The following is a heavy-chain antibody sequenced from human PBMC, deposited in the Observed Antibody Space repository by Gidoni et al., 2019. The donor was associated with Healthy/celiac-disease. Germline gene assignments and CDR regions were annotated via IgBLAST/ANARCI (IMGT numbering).Heavy chain of an antibody. V-gene: IGHV4-59*01. CDR2: IYYSGST. D-gene: IGHD3-22*01. J-gene: IGHJ3*02. CDR3: ARSEIVVVPDAFDI. Sequence: QVQLQESGPGLVKPSETLSLTCTVSGGSISSYYWSWIRQPPGKGLEWIGYIYYSGSTNYNPSLKSRVTISVDTSKNQFSLKLSSVTAADTAVYYCARSEIVVVPDAFDIWGQGTMVTVSS. CDR1: GGSISSYY.